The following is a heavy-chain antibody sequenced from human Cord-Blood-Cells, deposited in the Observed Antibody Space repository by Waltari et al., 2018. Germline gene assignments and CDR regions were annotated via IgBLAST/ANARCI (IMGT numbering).Heavy chain of an antibody. CDR2: FEPEDGEK. V-gene: IGHV1-24*01. CDR3: ATGRAAAGTLNFDY. CDR1: GYTLTELS. Sequence: QVQLVQSGAEVKKPGASVKVSCKVSGYTLTELSMHWVRQAPGKGREWMGGFEPEDGEKSYAKKFQGRVTMTEDTSTDTAYMELSSLRSEDTDVYYCATGRAAAGTLNFDYWGQGTLVTVSS. J-gene: IGHJ4*02. D-gene: IGHD6-13*01.